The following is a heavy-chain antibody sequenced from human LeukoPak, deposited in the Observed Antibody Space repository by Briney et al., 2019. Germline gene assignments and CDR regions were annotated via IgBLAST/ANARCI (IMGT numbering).Heavy chain of an antibody. CDR1: GVTFSSYA. CDR2: ISGSGAIT. V-gene: IGHV3-23*01. J-gene: IGHJ4*02. D-gene: IGHD2-2*01. Sequence: GGSLRLSCAVSGVTFSSYAMAWVRQAPGKGLEWVSSISGSGAITYYADSVKGRFSISRDSSKNTLYLQMNSLRAEDTALYYCAKFSPSNLDYWGQGTLVTVSS. CDR3: AKFSPSNLDY.